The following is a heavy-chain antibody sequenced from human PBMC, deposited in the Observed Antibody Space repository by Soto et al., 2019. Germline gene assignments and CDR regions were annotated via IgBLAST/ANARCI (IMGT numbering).Heavy chain of an antibody. Sequence: QVPLVQSGAELKKPGSSVKVSCKASGGTFSSFGISWVRQAPGQGLEWMGGIIPVFGRPNYAQRFRGRLTITADESTNTGYMELIDLRSEDTAVYYCAREGSGYNFWGQGTQVTVSS. CDR2: IIPVFGRP. D-gene: IGHD5-12*01. J-gene: IGHJ1*01. V-gene: IGHV1-69*01. CDR1: GGTFSSFG. CDR3: AREGSGYNF.